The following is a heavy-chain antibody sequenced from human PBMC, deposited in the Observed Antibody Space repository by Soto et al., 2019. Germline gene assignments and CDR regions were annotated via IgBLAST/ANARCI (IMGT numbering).Heavy chain of an antibody. CDR1: GFTFSNYW. CDR2: INDQGGSP. D-gene: IGHD2-2*03. CDR3: ARDSSGYCSSTSCYASWFDP. J-gene: IGHJ5*02. Sequence: GGPLRLSCAASGFTFSNYWMHWVRQAPGKGLVWISRINDQGGSPTYADSVKGRFTISRDNAKNSLYLQMNSLRAEDTAVYYCARDSSGYCSSTSCYASWFDPWGQGTLVAVSS. V-gene: IGHV3-74*01.